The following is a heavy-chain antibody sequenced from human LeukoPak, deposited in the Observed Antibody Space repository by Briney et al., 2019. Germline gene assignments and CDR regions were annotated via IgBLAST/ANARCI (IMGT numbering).Heavy chain of an antibody. Sequence: SETLSLTCAVYGGSFSGYYWSWIRQPPGKGLEWIGEINHSGSTNYNPSLKSRVTISVDTSKNQFSLKLSSVTAADTAVYYCARVSPYCSGGSCYFDYWGQGTLDTVSS. CDR3: ARVSPYCSGGSCYFDY. J-gene: IGHJ4*02. V-gene: IGHV4-34*01. CDR2: INHSGST. D-gene: IGHD2-15*01. CDR1: GGSFSGYY.